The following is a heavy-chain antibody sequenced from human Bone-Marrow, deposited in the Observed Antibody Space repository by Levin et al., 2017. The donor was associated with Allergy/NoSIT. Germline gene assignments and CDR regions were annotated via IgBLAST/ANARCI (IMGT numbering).Heavy chain of an antibody. V-gene: IGHV3-74*01. Sequence: SCAASGFTFSNYWMNWVRQAPGKGLVWVSRINDDGGSTIYADSVKGRFTISRDNAKKTLYLQMHSLRAEDTAVYYCAREFCSGDSCYFSLDYWGQGTLVTVSS. D-gene: IGHD2-15*01. J-gene: IGHJ4*02. CDR3: AREFCSGDSCYFSLDY. CDR2: INDDGGST. CDR1: GFTFSNYW.